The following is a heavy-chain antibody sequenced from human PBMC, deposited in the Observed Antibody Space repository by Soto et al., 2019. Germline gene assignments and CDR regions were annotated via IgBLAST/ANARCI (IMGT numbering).Heavy chain of an antibody. V-gene: IGHV3-15*07. J-gene: IGHJ4*02. CDR2: IRSQSDGGSG. CDR1: GFTFHNAW. D-gene: IGHD2-21*02. CDR3: ARARTTGGDFAFDY. Sequence: GGSLRLSCAASGFTFHNAWINWVRQPPGGGLEWVGRIRSQSDGGSGDYAAPVKGRFTISRENAKNSMYLQMDSLRAGDTAVYYCARARTTGGDFAFDYWGQGTLVTVS.